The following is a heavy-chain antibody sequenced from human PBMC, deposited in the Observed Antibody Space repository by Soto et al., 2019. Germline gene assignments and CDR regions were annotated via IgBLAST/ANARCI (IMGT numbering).Heavy chain of an antibody. CDR2: INPNSGGT. J-gene: IGHJ6*02. CDR3: ARDRHYDFWSGYYPGHYYGMDV. CDR1: GYTFTGYY. Sequence: ASVKVSCKASGYTFTGYYMHWVRQAPGQGLEWMGWINPNSGGTNYAQKFQGWVTMTRDTSISTAYMELSRLRSDDTAVYYCARDRHYDFWSGYYPGHYYGMDVWGQGTTVTVSS. V-gene: IGHV1-2*04. D-gene: IGHD3-3*01.